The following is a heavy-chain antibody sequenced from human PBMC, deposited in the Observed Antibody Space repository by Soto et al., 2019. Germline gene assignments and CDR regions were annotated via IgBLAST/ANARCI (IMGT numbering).Heavy chain of an antibody. CDR1: GGTFSTYT. V-gene: IGHV1-69*02. Sequence: QVQLVQSGAEVKKPGSSVKVSCKASGGTFSTYTITWVRQAPGQGLEWMGRIIPIIGIINYAQKFQGRVTISGVKFTGEAYMRLTGLRSDDTAVYYCAGAPDSHCNDSHASPYPWGQGTLVTVSS. CDR2: IIPIIGII. CDR3: AGAPDSHCNDSHASPYP. D-gene: IGHD1-1*01. J-gene: IGHJ5*02.